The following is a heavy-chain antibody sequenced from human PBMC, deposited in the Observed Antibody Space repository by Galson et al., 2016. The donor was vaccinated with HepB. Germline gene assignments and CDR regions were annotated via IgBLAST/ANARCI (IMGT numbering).Heavy chain of an antibody. V-gene: IGHV3-30*18. J-gene: IGHJ6*02. CDR1: GFTFSSYG. CDR3: AKIVPYSGSSV. CDR2: IAYDGSNQ. Sequence: SLRLSCAASGFTFSSYGMHWVRQAPGKGLEWVAFIAYDGSNQDYADSVKGRFTISRDTSKNTLYLQMNSLRAEDTAVYYCAKIVPYSGSSVWGQGTTVTVSS. D-gene: IGHD6-6*01.